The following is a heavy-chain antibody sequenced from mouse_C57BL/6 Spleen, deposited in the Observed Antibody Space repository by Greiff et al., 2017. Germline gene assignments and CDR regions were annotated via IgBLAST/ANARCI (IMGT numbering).Heavy chain of an antibody. J-gene: IGHJ4*01. CDR2: ISSGSSTI. D-gene: IGHD1-1*01. CDR1: GFTFSDYG. V-gene: IGHV5-17*01. CDR3: ARGLLGAMDY. Sequence: DVMLVESGGGLVKPGGSLKLSCAASGFTFSDYGMHWVRQAPEKGLEWVAYISSGSSTIYYADTVKGRFTISRDNAKNTLFLQMTSLRSEDTAMYYCARGLLGAMDYWGQGTSVTVSS.